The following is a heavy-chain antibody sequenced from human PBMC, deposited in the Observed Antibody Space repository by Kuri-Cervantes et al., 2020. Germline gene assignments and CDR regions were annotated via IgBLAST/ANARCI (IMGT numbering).Heavy chain of an antibody. J-gene: IGHJ4*02. CDR1: GGTFSNYA. Sequence: ASVKVSCKASGGTFSNYAISWVRQAPGQGLEWMGWISAYNGNTNYAQKLQGRVTMTTDTSTSTAYMELRSLRSDDTAVYYCARDQAGMITFGGVIVIPYDYWGQGTLVTVSS. CDR3: ARDQAGMITFGGVIVIPYDY. D-gene: IGHD3-16*02. V-gene: IGHV1-18*01. CDR2: ISAYNGNT.